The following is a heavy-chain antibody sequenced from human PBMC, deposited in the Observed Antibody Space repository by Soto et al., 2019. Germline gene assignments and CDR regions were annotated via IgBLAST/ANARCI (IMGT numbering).Heavy chain of an antibody. CDR2: INPAGSQA. CDR1: GLSFSDNY. J-gene: IGHJ4*02. Sequence: PCGSMRLSCAASGLSFSDNYISWGLHSPGKGLECVAKINPAGSQAYYVDSFRGRFTMSRDNAKNSLDLQMDSLRADDTAVYYCPLEVWWGLGSWGPGPLGTV. CDR3: PLEVWWGLGS. V-gene: IGHV3-7*01. D-gene: IGHD2-15*01.